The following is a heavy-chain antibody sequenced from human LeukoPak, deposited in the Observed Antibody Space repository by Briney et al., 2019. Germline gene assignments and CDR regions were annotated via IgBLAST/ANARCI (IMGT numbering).Heavy chain of an antibody. Sequence: SETLSLTCTGSGGSITNYYWSWIRQPPGKGLEWIGYIYYSGSTNYNPSLKSRVTISVDTSKNQFSLKLSSVTAADTAVYYCARDSGIIYGMDVWGQGTTVTVSS. CDR3: ARDSGIIYGMDV. D-gene: IGHD2/OR15-2a*01. V-gene: IGHV4-59*01. CDR1: GGSITNYY. J-gene: IGHJ6*02. CDR2: IYYSGST.